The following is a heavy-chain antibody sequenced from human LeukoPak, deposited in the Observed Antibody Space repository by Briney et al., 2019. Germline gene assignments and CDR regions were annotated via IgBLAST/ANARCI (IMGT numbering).Heavy chain of an antibody. V-gene: IGHV3-23*01. D-gene: IGHD6-19*01. CDR1: GFTFNTYA. Sequence: GGSLRLSCEAPGFTFNTYAMTWVRQAPGKGLEWVSAVSDSGASTYYAASVKGRFTISRDNSKNTLYLQMNSLRGDDTALYYCAKQTYSGWSSSFDHWGQGTLVAVSS. CDR3: AKQTYSGWSSSFDH. CDR2: VSDSGAST. J-gene: IGHJ4*02.